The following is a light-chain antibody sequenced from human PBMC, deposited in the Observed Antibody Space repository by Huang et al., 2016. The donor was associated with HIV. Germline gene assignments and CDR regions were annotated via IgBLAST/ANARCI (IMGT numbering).Light chain of an antibody. CDR3: HHYGTSPRT. CDR1: QSLSGRS. V-gene: IGKV3-20*01. CDR2: DAS. Sequence: EIVLTQSPGTLSLSPGERGTLSYRASQSLSGRSLAWYQQRPGQAPRLLIYDASNRATGIPDRFSGSGSGTDFTLTITRLEPEDFAVYYCHHYGTSPRTFGQGTKVEIK. J-gene: IGKJ1*01.